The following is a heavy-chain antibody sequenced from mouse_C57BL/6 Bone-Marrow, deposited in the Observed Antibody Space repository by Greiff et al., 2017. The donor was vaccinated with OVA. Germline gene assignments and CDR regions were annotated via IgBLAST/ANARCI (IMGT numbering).Heavy chain of an antibody. V-gene: IGHV1-74*01. J-gene: IGHJ4*01. Sequence: QVQLQQSGAELVKPGASVKVFCKASGYTFTSYWMHWVKQRPGQGLEWIGRIHPSDSDTNYNQKFKGKATLTVDKSSSTAYMQLSSLTSEDSAVYYCAIENYGPYYYAMDYWGQGTSVTVSS. CDR1: GYTFTSYW. CDR3: AIENYGPYYYAMDY. D-gene: IGHD1-1*02. CDR2: IHPSDSDT.